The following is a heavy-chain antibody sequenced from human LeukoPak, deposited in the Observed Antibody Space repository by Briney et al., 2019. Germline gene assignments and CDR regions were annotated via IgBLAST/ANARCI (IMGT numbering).Heavy chain of an antibody. CDR1: GGSISSGSYY. D-gene: IGHD3-3*01. Sequence: PSETLSLTCTVSGGSISSGSYYWSWIRQPAGKGLGWIGRIYTSGSTNYNPSLKSRVTISVDTSKNQFSLKLSSVTAADTAVYYCARDFQYYDFWSGYYKEWYFDYWGQGTLVTVSS. CDR3: ARDFQYYDFWSGYYKEWYFDY. CDR2: IYTSGST. J-gene: IGHJ4*02. V-gene: IGHV4-61*02.